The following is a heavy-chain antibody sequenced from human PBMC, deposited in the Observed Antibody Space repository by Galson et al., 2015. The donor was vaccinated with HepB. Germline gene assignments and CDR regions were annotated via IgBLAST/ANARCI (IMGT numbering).Heavy chain of an antibody. CDR3: AKAVSGDYAHYFDY. Sequence: SLRLSCAASGFTFNNFAMTWVRQAPGKGLVWVSGIGSSGSNIYYADSVKGRFTVSRDNSKNTLFLQMNGLGAGDTALYYCAKAVSGDYAHYFDYWGQGTLVIVSS. CDR1: GFTFNNFA. CDR2: IGSSGSNI. D-gene: IGHD4-17*01. J-gene: IGHJ4*02. V-gene: IGHV3-23*01.